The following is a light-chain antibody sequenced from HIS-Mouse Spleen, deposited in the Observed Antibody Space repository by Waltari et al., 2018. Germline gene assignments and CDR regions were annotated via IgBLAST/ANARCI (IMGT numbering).Light chain of an antibody. J-gene: IGKJ2*01. CDR1: KGIRND. Sequence: IHMTQSPSSLPASSGDRVTITCRASKGIRNDLGWYQQKPGKAPKLLIYAASSLQSGVPSRFSGSGSGTDFTLTISSLQPEDFATYYCLQDYNYPYTFGQGTKLEIK. CDR2: AAS. V-gene: IGKV1-6*01. CDR3: LQDYNYPYT.